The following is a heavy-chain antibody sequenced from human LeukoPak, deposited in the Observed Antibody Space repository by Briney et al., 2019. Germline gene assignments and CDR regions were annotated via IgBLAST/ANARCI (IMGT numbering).Heavy chain of an antibody. CDR2: IKQDGSEK. CDR1: GFTFSSYW. D-gene: IGHD3-9*01. Sequence: GGSLRLSCAASGFTFSSYWMSWVRQAPGKGLEWVANIKQDGSEKYYVDSVKGRFTISRDNAKNSLYLQMNSLRAEDTAVYYCARAPWVLRYFDWLPEIWGQGTMVTVSS. V-gene: IGHV3-7*01. J-gene: IGHJ3*02. CDR3: ARAPWVLRYFDWLPEI.